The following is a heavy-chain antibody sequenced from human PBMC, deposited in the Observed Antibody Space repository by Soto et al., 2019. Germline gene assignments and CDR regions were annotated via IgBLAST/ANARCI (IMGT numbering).Heavy chain of an antibody. Sequence: QVQLEQSGPEVKRPGTSVKVSCKASGGAFGRYSVSWVRQAPGQGLEWIGGVIPVFNTSNYSLKFQGRVAIFADLSTNTVFMELRSLRSEDTALYYCARGNAMTAVNIFDSWGQGTLITVSS. CDR3: ARGNAMTAVNIFDS. CDR1: GGAFGRYS. V-gene: IGHV1-69*01. CDR2: VIPVFNTS. J-gene: IGHJ4*02. D-gene: IGHD4-17*01.